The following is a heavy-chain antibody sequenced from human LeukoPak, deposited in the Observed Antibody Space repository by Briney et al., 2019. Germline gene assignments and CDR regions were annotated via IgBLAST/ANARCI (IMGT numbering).Heavy chain of an antibody. CDR2: INWNGGST. CDR1: GFTFDDYG. J-gene: IGHJ4*02. V-gene: IGHV3-20*04. D-gene: IGHD2-2*01. Sequence: GGSLRLSCAASGFTFDDYGMSWVRQAPGKGLEWVSGINWNGGSTGYADSVKGRFTISRDNAKNSLYLQMNSLRAEDTALYYCASSFCSSTSCALNYFDYWGQGTLVTVYS. CDR3: ASSFCSSTSCALNYFDY.